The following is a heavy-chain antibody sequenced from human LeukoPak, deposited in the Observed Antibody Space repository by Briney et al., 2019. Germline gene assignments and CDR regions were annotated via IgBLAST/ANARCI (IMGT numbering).Heavy chain of an antibody. Sequence: GGSLRLSCAASGFTFSSYSMNWVRQAPGKGLEWASYISSSSSTIYYADSVKGRFTISRDNAKNTLYLQMNSLRAEDTAVYYCARDTKYSLDYWGQGTLVTVSS. CDR2: ISSSSSTI. D-gene: IGHD5-18*01. J-gene: IGHJ4*02. CDR3: ARDTKYSLDY. CDR1: GFTFSSYS. V-gene: IGHV3-48*04.